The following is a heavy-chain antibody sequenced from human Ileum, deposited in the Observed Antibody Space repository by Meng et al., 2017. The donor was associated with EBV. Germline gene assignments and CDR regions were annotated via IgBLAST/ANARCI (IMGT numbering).Heavy chain of an antibody. CDR2: MSDSGIT. CDR1: GGSIGVINW. J-gene: IGHJ4*02. V-gene: IGHV4-4*02. Sequence: GPGLVNPSGTLPLPCAVSGGSIGVINWWSWARQSPEKGLEWIGEMSDSGITHYNPSLKSRVTISADKSNNQFSLKLTSVTSADTAVYFCAKNGEKYFEYWGQGTLVTVSS. CDR3: AKNGEKYFEY.